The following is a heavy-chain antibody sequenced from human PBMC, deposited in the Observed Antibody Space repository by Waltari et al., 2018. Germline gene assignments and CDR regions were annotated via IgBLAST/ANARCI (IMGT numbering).Heavy chain of an antibody. CDR1: GGSFRGYY. Sequence: QVQLQQWGAGLLKPSETLSLPCAVYGGSFRGYYWSWIRPPPGKGLEWIGEINHSGSTNYNPSLKSRVTISVDTSKNQFSLKLSSVTAADTAVYYCARDPGGWGDYWGQGTLVTVSS. V-gene: IGHV4-34*01. CDR3: ARDPGGWGDY. J-gene: IGHJ4*02. D-gene: IGHD6-19*01. CDR2: INHSGST.